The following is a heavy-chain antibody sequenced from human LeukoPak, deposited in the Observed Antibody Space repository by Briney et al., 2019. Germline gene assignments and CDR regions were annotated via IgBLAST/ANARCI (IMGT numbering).Heavy chain of an antibody. CDR2: IYYSGST. V-gene: IGHV4-31*03. J-gene: IGHJ4*02. CDR3: ARGPGGSSSSDCDY. Sequence: SETLSLTCTVSGGSISSGGYYWSWIRQHPGKGLEWIGYIYYSGSTYYNPSLKSRVTISVDTSKNQFSLNLSSVTAADTAVYYCARGPGGSSSSDCDYWGQGTLVTGSS. CDR1: GGSISSGGYY. D-gene: IGHD6-6*01.